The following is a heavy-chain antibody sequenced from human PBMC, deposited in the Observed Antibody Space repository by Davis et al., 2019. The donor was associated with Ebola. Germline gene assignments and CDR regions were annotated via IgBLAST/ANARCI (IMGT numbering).Heavy chain of an antibody. J-gene: IGHJ3*02. D-gene: IGHD6-6*01. CDR1: GGSISSSNW. Sequence: MPSETLSLTCAVSGGSISSSNWWSWIRQPPGKGLEWIGSIYHSGSTYYNPSLKSRVTISVDTSKNQFSLKLSSVTAADTAVYYCARVLVDAFDIWGQGTMVTVSS. V-gene: IGHV4-38-2*01. CDR2: IYHSGST. CDR3: ARVLVDAFDI.